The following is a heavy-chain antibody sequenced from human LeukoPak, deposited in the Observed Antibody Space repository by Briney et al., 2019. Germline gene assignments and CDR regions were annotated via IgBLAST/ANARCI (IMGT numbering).Heavy chain of an antibody. Sequence: GESLRLSCIASGLTFSSYAMGWVRQAPGKGLDWVSAISGSGVTTHYAGSVQGRFSISRDNSKNTLYLQMNSLRVEDTALYYCVKKVVVGATSPYSDFQDWGQGTLVTVSS. D-gene: IGHD1-26*01. CDR3: VKKVVVGATSPYSDFQD. CDR2: ISGSGVTT. CDR1: GLTFSSYA. J-gene: IGHJ1*01. V-gene: IGHV3-23*01.